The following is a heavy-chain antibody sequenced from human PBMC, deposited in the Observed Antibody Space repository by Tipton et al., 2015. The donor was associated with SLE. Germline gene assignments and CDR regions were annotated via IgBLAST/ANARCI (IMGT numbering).Heavy chain of an antibody. V-gene: IGHV4-61*09. Sequence: TLSLTCTVSGGSITSLSDHWSWLRQTAGKGLEWIGHIGTYGTTYYNPSLKSRLTISLDTPKNQFSLKLRSVTAADTAVYYCARERAYGSSSGPRSYGMDVWGQGTTVTVSS. CDR2: IGTYGTT. CDR3: ARERAYGSSSGPRSYGMDV. J-gene: IGHJ6*02. D-gene: IGHD3-22*01. CDR1: GGSITSLSDH.